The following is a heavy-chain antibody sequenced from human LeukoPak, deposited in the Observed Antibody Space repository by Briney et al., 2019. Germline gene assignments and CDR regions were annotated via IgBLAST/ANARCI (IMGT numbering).Heavy chain of an antibody. CDR2: SYYSGSA. CDR1: GGSMNNYY. CDR3: ARLGSVAMPFDY. D-gene: IGHD2-2*01. V-gene: IGHV4-59*08. Sequence: SETLSLTCTVSGGSMNNYYWNWIRQPPGKGLEWIGYSYYSGSANYNPSLKSRVNISVDTSKNQFSLNLSSVTAADTAVYYCARLGSVAMPFDYWGQGTLVTVSS. J-gene: IGHJ4*02.